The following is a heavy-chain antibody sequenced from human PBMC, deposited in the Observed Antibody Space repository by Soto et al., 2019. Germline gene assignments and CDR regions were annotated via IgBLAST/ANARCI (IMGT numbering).Heavy chain of an antibody. D-gene: IGHD2-15*01. CDR3: ARSLAQGYCVFRGCHTRPLNGVVA. V-gene: IGHV1-2*02. CDR1: GYTFCGYY. CDR2: INPNNGVT. Sequence: ASVKVSCKASGYTFCGYYIHWVRQAPGQGLEWMGWINPNNGVTKYAQKFQGRVTVTRDMSSNTAYMELSRLDSDDTATYYCARSLAQGYCVFRGCHTRPLNGVVAWGQSNAVTASS. J-gene: IGHJ6*02.